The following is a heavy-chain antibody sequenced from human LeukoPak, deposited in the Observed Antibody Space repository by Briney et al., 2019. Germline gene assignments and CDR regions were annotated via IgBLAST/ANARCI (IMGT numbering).Heavy chain of an antibody. D-gene: IGHD6-6*01. CDR2: IYSGGST. V-gene: IGHV3-53*01. Sequence: GGSLRLSCAASGFTVSSNYMSWVRQAPGKGLEWVSVIYSGGSTYYADSVKGRFTISRDNSKNTLYLQMNGLRAEDTAVYYCAKDTPIAARPIWFDPWGQGTLVTVSS. CDR3: AKDTPIAARPIWFDP. CDR1: GFTVSSNY. J-gene: IGHJ5*02.